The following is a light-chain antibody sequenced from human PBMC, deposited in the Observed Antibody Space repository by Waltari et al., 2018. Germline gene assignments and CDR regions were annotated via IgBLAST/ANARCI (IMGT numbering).Light chain of an antibody. J-gene: IGLJ3*02. Sequence: YQQHPGKAPKLAIDEVSRRPSRVPGRLSGSKGGNAASLTVTGLQAEDEADYSRSSYAGNDQFEVIGGGTKLSVL. CDR2: EVS. CDR3: SSYAGNDQFEV. V-gene: IGLV2-8*01.